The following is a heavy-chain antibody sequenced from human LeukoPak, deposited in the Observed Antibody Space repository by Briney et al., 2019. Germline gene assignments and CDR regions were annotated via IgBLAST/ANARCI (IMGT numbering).Heavy chain of an antibody. Sequence: SETLSLTCTVSGGSISSYYWSWIRQPPGKGLEWVGYIYYSGSTNYNPSLKSRVTISVDTSKNQFSLKLSSVTAADTAVYYCAREGSGSYYNRDFDYWGQGTLVTVSS. D-gene: IGHD3-10*01. CDR2: IYYSGST. J-gene: IGHJ4*02. CDR3: AREGSGSYYNRDFDY. CDR1: GGSISSYY. V-gene: IGHV4-59*12.